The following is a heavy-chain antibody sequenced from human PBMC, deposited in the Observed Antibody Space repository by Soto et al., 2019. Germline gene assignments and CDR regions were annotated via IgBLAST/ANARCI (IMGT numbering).Heavy chain of an antibody. J-gene: IGHJ4*02. Sequence: GGSLRLSCAASGFTFDDYAMHWVRQAPGKGLEWVSGISWNSGSIGYADSVKGRFTISRDNTKNSLYLQMNSLRAEDTALYYCAKDQTMVRGKDFDYWGQGTLVTVSS. CDR1: GFTFDDYA. D-gene: IGHD3-10*01. CDR3: AKDQTMVRGKDFDY. V-gene: IGHV3-9*01. CDR2: ISWNSGSI.